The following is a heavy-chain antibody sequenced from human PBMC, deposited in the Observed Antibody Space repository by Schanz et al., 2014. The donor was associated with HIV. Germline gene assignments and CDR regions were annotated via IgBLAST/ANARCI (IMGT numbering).Heavy chain of an antibody. CDR2: ISHDGSKK. J-gene: IGHJ4*02. V-gene: IGHV3-30*18. CDR1: GFTFSSYG. Sequence: QVQLVESGGGVVQPGRSLRLSCAASGFTFSSYGIHWVRQAPGKELEWVAVISHDGSKKYYADSVRGRITISRDNSKNTLYLQMNSLRADDTAVYYCAKGWRGYSISSLVDYWGQGPLVTVSS. CDR3: AKGWRGYSISSLVDY. D-gene: IGHD6-6*01.